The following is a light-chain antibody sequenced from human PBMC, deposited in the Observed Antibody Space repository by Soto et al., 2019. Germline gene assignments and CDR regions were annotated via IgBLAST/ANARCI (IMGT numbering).Light chain of an antibody. CDR3: HQYYNWPPYT. CDR2: GAS. J-gene: IGKJ2*01. CDR1: QSVSTN. V-gene: IGKV3-15*01. Sequence: EIVMTQSPATLSVFPGERATLSCRASQSVSTNLAWYQQKPGQAPRLLIYGASARATGIPARFSGSGSGTEFTLTISSLQSEDFAVYYCHQYYNWPPYTFGQGTKLEIK.